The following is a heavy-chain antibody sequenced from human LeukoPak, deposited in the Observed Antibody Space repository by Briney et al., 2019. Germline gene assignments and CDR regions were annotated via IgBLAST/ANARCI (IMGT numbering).Heavy chain of an antibody. V-gene: IGHV1-69*13. CDR2: IIPIFGTA. D-gene: IGHD3-22*01. CDR1: GYTFTSYY. Sequence: SVKVSCKASGYTFTSYYMHWVRQAPGQGLEWMGGIIPIFGTANYAQKFQGRVTITADESTSTAYMELSSLRSEDTAVYYCARAVYYYDSSGEFDYWGQGTLVTVSS. J-gene: IGHJ4*02. CDR3: ARAVYYYDSSGEFDY.